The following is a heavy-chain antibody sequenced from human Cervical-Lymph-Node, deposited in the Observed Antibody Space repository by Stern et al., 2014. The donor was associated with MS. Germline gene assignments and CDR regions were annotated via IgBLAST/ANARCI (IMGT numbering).Heavy chain of an antibody. D-gene: IGHD3-22*01. J-gene: IGHJ4*02. CDR2: INPSDTVS. V-gene: IGHV1-46*01. CDR3: ARRDYYGSSGFLLH. Sequence: QDQLVQSGAEVKKPGASVKVSCKASGYTFTSYYIHWVRQAPGQGLEWMGLINPSDTVSNYAQKFQGRVTMTRDTSTSTIYMELSSLRSEDTAVYYCARRDYYGSSGFLLHWGQGTLVTVSS. CDR1: GYTFTSYY.